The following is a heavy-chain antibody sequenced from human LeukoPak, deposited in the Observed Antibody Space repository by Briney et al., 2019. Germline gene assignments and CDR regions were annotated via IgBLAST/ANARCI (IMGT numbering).Heavy chain of an antibody. J-gene: IGHJ5*02. CDR2: ISGSGGST. CDR1: GFTFSSYA. Sequence: GGSLRLSCAASGFTFSSYAMSWVRQAPGKGLEWVSAISGSGGSTYYADSVKGRFTISRDNSKNTLYLQMNSLRAEDTAVYYCARVKVLLWFGELFPTHNWFDPWGQGTLVTVSS. D-gene: IGHD3-10*01. CDR3: ARVKVLLWFGELFPTHNWFDP. V-gene: IGHV3-23*01.